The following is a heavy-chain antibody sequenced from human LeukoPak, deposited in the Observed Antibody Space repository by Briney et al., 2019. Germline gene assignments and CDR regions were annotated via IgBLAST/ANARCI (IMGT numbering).Heavy chain of an antibody. CDR1: GFTFSNFA. CDR2: ISGSGGST. Sequence: GGSLRLSCAASGFTFSNFAVSWVRQAPGKGLEWVSAISGSGGSTYYADSVKGRFTISRDNSKNTLYLQMNSLRAEDTAVYYCAKSPAVDVAFDIWGQGTMVTVSS. D-gene: IGHD4-23*01. J-gene: IGHJ3*02. CDR3: AKSPAVDVAFDI. V-gene: IGHV3-23*01.